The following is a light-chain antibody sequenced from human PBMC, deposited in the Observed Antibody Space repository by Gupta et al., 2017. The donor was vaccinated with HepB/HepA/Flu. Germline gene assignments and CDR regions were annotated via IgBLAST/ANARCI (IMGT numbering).Light chain of an antibody. CDR2: DVS. Sequence: QSALTQPASVSGSPGQSITIPCTGTSSDVGGYNYVSWYQQHPGKAPKVMNDDVSNRPSGVSNRFSGSNTGNAALITISGLQADDEAYYYCSSYTSSRTRVFGGGTKLTVL. CDR1: SSDVGGYNY. V-gene: IGLV2-14*03. CDR3: SSYTSSRTRV. J-gene: IGLJ2*01.